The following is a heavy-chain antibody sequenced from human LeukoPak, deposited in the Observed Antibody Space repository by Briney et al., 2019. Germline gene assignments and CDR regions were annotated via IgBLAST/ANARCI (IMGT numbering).Heavy chain of an antibody. J-gene: IGHJ4*02. CDR3: TSGGGGTYSSDY. D-gene: IGHD1-26*01. Sequence: GGSLRLSCAASGLTFRTVWMSWVRQAPGKGLEWVGRIKSTTDGGTTDYAAPVKGRFTISRDDSKSMQYLQMDSLRTEDTAVYYCTSGGGGTYSSDYWGQGTLVTVSS. CDR2: IKSTTDGGTT. V-gene: IGHV3-15*01. CDR1: GLTFRTVW.